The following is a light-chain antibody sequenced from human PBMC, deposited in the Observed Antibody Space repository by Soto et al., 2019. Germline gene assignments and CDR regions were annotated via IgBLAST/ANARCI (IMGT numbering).Light chain of an antibody. V-gene: IGKV3-15*01. CDR2: GAS. CDR3: QLYSDWPWK. Sequence: VMTQSPATLSVSPGERATLSCRASRSVNSELAWYQQKPGQAPRLLIYGASSRATDIPSMFSGSGSGTEFTLAISSRHSEDFAVYYCQLYSDWPWKFGQGTKVEIK. J-gene: IGKJ1*01. CDR1: RSVNSE.